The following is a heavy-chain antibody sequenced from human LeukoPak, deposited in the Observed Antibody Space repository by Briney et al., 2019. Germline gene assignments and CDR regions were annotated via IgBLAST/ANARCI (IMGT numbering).Heavy chain of an antibody. CDR2: INHSGST. J-gene: IGHJ4*02. CDR1: GGSFSGYY. D-gene: IGHD3-9*01. CDR3: ARGPQTYYDILTGLSF. V-gene: IGHV4-34*01. Sequence: SETLSLTCAVYGGSFSGYYWSWIPQPPGKGLEWIGEINHSGSTNYNPSLKSRVTISGDTSKKQFSLKLSSVTAADTAVYYCARGPQTYYDILTGLSFWGQGTLVTVSS.